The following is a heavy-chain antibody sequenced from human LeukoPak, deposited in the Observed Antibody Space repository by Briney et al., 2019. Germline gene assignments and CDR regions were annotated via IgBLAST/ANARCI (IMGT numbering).Heavy chain of an antibody. CDR1: GGSISGYY. CDR3: ARKGPEHLPTYFDH. CDR2: IWPSGST. V-gene: IGHV4-4*08. D-gene: IGHD2-21*01. J-gene: IGHJ4*02. Sequence: PSETLSLTCTVSGGSISGYYWSWIRQSPGQGLEWIGYIWPSGSTNYNPSLSGRVAISLDKSRNHFTLMVTAVTAADTAFYYCARKGPEHLPTYFDHWGRGILVTVSS.